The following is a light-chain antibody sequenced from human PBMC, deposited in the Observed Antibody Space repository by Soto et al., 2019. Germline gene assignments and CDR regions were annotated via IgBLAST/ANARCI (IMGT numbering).Light chain of an antibody. CDR3: QQYNSYLWT. Sequence: DIQMTQSPSTLSAYVGDRVIIICRASQSISSWLAWYQQKPGKAPKLLIYKASSLESGVPSRFSGSGSGTEFTLTIRSLQPDDFATYYCQQYNSYLWTFGHGPKVYIK. J-gene: IGKJ1*01. CDR2: KAS. CDR1: QSISSW. V-gene: IGKV1-5*03.